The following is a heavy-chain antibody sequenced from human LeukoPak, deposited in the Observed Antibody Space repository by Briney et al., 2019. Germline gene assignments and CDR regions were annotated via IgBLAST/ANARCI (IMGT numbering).Heavy chain of an antibody. CDR3: ASRLQSGSPWYFDY. Sequence: ASVKVSCKASGYTFTTSFMHWVRQAPGQGLEWVGIINPSGDTTSYAQQLQGRVTMTRDTSSSTVYVELSSLRSEDTAVYYCASRLQSGSPWYFDYWGQGTLVTVSS. CDR2: INPSGDTT. CDR1: GYTFTTSF. D-gene: IGHD1-26*01. V-gene: IGHV1-46*04. J-gene: IGHJ4*02.